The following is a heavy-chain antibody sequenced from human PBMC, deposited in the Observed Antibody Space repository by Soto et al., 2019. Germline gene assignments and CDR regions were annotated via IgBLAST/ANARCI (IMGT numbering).Heavy chain of an antibody. V-gene: IGHV3-23*01. D-gene: IGHD6-13*01. Sequence: PGGSLRLSCTASGFTFNNYALSWVRQAPGKGLEWVSTISGSGGSTFYRDSVTGRFTISRDNSRNTLFLQMNSLRAEDTAVYYCAKPSGLASAGSAFDYWGLGTLVTVSS. J-gene: IGHJ4*02. CDR1: GFTFNNYA. CDR2: ISGSGGST. CDR3: AKPSGLASAGSAFDY.